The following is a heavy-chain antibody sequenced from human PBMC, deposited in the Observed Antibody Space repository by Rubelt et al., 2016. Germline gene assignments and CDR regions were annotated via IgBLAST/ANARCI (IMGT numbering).Heavy chain of an antibody. V-gene: IGHV3-13*01. CDR1: GFTFNNNA. J-gene: IGHJ4*02. Sequence: PGGSLRLSCAASGFTFNNNAMSWVRQAPGQGLEWVSAIGIAGDTHYLDSVKGRFTISRENAKNSLYLQMNSLRAGDTAVYYCARANNYANYWGQGTLVTVSS. CDR3: ARANNYANY. D-gene: IGHD2-8*01. CDR2: IGIAGDT.